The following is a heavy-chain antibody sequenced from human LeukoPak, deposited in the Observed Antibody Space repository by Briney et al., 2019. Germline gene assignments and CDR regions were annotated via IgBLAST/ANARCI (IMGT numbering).Heavy chain of an antibody. CDR1: GYTFTSYY. Sequence: GASVKVSCKASGYTFTSYYMHWVRQAPGQGLEWMGIINPSGGSTSYAQKFQGRVTMTRDTPTSTVYMELSGLRSEDTAVYYCARDLGGGIVVVPAAIQDYYYGMDVWGQGTTVTVSS. J-gene: IGHJ6*02. CDR2: INPSGGST. CDR3: ARDLGGGIVVVPAAIQDYYYGMDV. D-gene: IGHD2-2*01. V-gene: IGHV1-46*01.